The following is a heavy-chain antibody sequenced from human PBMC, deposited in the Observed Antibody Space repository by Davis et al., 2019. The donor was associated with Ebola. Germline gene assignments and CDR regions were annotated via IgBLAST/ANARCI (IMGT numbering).Heavy chain of an antibody. Sequence: ASVKVSCKASGYTFTSYGINWVRQAPGQGLEWMGWINPNSGGTNYAQKFQGRVTMTRETSISTAYMELSRLRSDDTAVYYCARGGTDGAFDIWGQGTMVTVSS. V-gene: IGHV1-2*02. CDR1: GYTFTSYG. CDR2: INPNSGGT. J-gene: IGHJ3*02. CDR3: ARGGTDGAFDI.